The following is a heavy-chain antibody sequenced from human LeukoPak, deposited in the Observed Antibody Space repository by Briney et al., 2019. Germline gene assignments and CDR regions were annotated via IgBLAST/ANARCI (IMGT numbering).Heavy chain of an antibody. J-gene: IGHJ6*03. V-gene: IGHV4-59*01. CDR2: IYYSGST. Sequence: PSETLSLTCTVSGGSISSYYWSWIRQPPGEGLECIGYIYYSGSTNYNPSLKSRVTISVDTSKNQFSLKLSSVTAADTAVYYCARLRPDIVVVPPGAYMDVWGKGTTVTVSS. CDR1: GGSISSYY. CDR3: ARLRPDIVVVPPGAYMDV. D-gene: IGHD2-2*01.